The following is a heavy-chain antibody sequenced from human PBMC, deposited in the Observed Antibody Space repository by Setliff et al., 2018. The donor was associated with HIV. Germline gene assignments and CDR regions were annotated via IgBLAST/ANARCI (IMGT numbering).Heavy chain of an antibody. CDR1: GGSASNSRYY. CDR3: ARGHCSGTNCYGVDYYGMDV. CDR2: SGST. J-gene: IGHJ6*02. Sequence: PSETLSLTCTVSGGSASNSRYYWAWIRQPPGKGLEYSGSTNYNPSLKSRVTISVDTSKNQFSLKLTSVTAADTAVYYCARGHCSGTNCYGVDYYGMDVWGQGTTVTVSS. D-gene: IGHD2-2*01. V-gene: IGHV4-61*05.